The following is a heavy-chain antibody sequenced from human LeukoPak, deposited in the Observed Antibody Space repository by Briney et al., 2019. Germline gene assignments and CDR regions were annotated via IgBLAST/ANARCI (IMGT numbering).Heavy chain of an antibody. CDR3: ATGFWGYCSRNSCPLDN. Sequence: GGSLRLSCAASGFTFSSYSMNWVRRPPGKGLEWISYIISTGSTTYYADSVKGRFTISRDNANNSVSLQMSSLRAEDTAVYYCATGFWGYCSRNSCPLDNWGQGTLVTVAS. CDR1: GFTFSSYS. J-gene: IGHJ4*02. CDR2: IISTGSTT. V-gene: IGHV3-48*01. D-gene: IGHD2-2*01.